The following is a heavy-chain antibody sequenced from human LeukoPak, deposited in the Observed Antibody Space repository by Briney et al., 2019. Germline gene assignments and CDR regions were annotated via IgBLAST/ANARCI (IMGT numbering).Heavy chain of an antibody. V-gene: IGHV3-74*01. CDR3: ARDQVVGAFDY. CDR1: GFTFSRYW. J-gene: IGHJ4*02. D-gene: IGHD1-26*01. Sequence: GGSLRLSCAASGFTFSRYWMLWVRQAPGKGLVWVSRINLDGSKTNYADSVKGRFTISRDNAKNTVYLQMSSLRADDTAVYYCARDQVVGAFDYWGQGTLVTVSS. CDR2: INLDGSKT.